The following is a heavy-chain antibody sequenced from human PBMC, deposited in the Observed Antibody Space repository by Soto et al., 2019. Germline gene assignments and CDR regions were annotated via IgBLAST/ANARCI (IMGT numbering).Heavy chain of an antibody. CDR1: GHTLTELP. CDR2: FDPEDGET. CDR3: ATGVTVIGTFDF. Sequence: QVQLTQSGPEVKKPGASVKVSCKVSGHTLTELPMHWVRQAPGKGLEWMGGFDPEDGETIYAQKFQGRVTMTEYPSTDTAYMELSGLTSEDTAVFYCATGVTVIGTFDFWGQGTLLSVSS. V-gene: IGHV1-24*01. J-gene: IGHJ4*02. D-gene: IGHD2-21*01.